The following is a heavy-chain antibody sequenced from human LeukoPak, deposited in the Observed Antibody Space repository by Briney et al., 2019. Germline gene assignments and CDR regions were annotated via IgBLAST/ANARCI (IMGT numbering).Heavy chain of an antibody. CDR1: GFTFSNSA. CDR2: ILSDGSNK. V-gene: IGHV3-30*04. J-gene: IGHJ4*02. CDR3: VKDRTNTRSFDY. Sequence: PGGSLRLSCAASGFTFSNSAMHWVRQAPGKVLQWVALILSDGSNKYYIDSVRGRFTISRDNSKNTVYLQMNSLRADDTAVYYCVKDRTNTRSFDYWGQGTLVTVSS.